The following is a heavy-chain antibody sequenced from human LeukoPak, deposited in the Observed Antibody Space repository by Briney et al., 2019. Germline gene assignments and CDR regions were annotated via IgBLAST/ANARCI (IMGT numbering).Heavy chain of an antibody. D-gene: IGHD1-26*01. CDR3: AKDYSGSYYYFDY. Sequence: PGGSLRLSCAASGFTFSNYAMTWVRQAPGKGLDWVSVISGSGGSTYYADSVKGRFSISRDNSKNTLYLQMNSLRAEDTAVYYCAKDYSGSYYYFDYWGQGTLVTVSS. V-gene: IGHV3-23*01. CDR1: GFTFSNYA. CDR2: ISGSGGST. J-gene: IGHJ4*02.